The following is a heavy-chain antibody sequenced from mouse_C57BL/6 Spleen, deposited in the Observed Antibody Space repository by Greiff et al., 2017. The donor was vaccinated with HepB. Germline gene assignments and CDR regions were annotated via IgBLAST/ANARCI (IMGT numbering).Heavy chain of an antibody. D-gene: IGHD1-1*01. V-gene: IGHV2-2*01. CDR2: IWSGGST. J-gene: IGHJ4*01. Sequence: VKVVESGPGLVQPSQSLSITCTVSGFSLTSYGVHWVRQSPGKGLEWLGVIWSGGSTDYNAAFISRLSISKDNSKSQVFFKMNSLQADDTAIYYCASPYYYGSSYGMDYWGQGTSVTVSS. CDR3: ASPYYYGSSYGMDY. CDR1: GFSLTSYG.